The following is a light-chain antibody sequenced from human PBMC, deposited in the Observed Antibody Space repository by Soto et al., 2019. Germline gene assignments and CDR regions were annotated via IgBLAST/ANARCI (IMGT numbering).Light chain of an antibody. Sequence: EIVMTQSPATLSVSPGERATLSCRASQSVSSNLAWYQQKPVQAPRLLIYGASTRATGIPARFSGSGSGTEFTLTISSLQFEDFAVYYCQQYNNWPITFGQETRLEIK. CDR3: QQYNNWPIT. V-gene: IGKV3-15*01. CDR1: QSVSSN. J-gene: IGKJ5*01. CDR2: GAS.